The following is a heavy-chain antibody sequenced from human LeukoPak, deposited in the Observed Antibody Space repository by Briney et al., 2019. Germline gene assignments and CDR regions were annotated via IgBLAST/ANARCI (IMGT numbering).Heavy chain of an antibody. D-gene: IGHD6-6*01. V-gene: IGHV4-34*01. Sequence: PSETLSLTCAVYGGSFSGYYWSWIRQPPGKGLEWIGEINHSGSTNYNPSLKSRVTISVDTSKNQFSLKLSSVTAADTAVYYCARSIAARPYYYYYMDVWGKGTTVTVSS. CDR2: INHSGST. CDR1: GGSFSGYY. J-gene: IGHJ6*03. CDR3: ARSIAARPYYYYYMDV.